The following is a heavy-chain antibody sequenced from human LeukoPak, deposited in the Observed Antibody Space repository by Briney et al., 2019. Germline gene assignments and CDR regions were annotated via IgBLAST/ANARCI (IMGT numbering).Heavy chain of an antibody. Sequence: PGGSLRLSCVGSGFTFSSYVMTWVRQAPGKGLEWVSGISGSGSSTYYADSVKGRFTISRDNSKNTLYLQMNSLRADDTAVYYCAKDSSGWSRDNWGQGTLVTVSS. CDR1: GFTFSSYV. V-gene: IGHV3-23*01. J-gene: IGHJ4*02. CDR3: AKDSSGWSRDN. CDR2: ISGSGSST. D-gene: IGHD6-19*01.